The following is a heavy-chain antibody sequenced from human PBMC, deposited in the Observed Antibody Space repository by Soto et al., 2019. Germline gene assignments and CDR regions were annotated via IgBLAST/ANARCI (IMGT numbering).Heavy chain of an antibody. CDR2: INGDGSQT. J-gene: IGHJ4*02. CDR3: AGDSPHDSTVAGDY. CDR1: GFTFSTHW. Sequence: PEGSLRLSCAASGFTFSTHWMHWVRQVPEKGLVWVSRINGDGSQTTYADSVRGRLTISRDNAKNTLYLQMNNLRVEDTAVYYCAGDSPHDSTVAGDYWGQVTVVTVSS. D-gene: IGHD3-22*01. V-gene: IGHV3-74*01.